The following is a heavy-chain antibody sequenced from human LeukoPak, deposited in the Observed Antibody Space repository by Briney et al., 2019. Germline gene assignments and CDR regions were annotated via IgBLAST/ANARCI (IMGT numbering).Heavy chain of an antibody. Sequence: ASVKVSCKVSGYTLTELSMHWVRQAPGKGLEWMGGFDPEDGETIYAQKFQGRVTMTEDTSTDTAYMELSSLRSEDTAVYYCARRGYCTGDSCYSGGFDCWGQGTLVTVSS. CDR1: GYTLTELS. V-gene: IGHV1-24*01. J-gene: IGHJ4*02. CDR2: FDPEDGET. CDR3: ARRGYCTGDSCYSGGFDC. D-gene: IGHD2-15*01.